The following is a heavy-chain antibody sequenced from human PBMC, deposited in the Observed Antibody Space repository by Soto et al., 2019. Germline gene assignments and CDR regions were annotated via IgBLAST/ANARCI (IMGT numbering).Heavy chain of an antibody. J-gene: IGHJ4*02. CDR3: ARDIVVVVAATGGVVY. Sequence: GGSLRLSCAASGFTFSSYAMHWVRQAPGKGLEWVAVISYDGSNKYYADSVKGRFTISRDNSKNTLYLQMNSLRAEDTAVYYCARDIVVVVAATGGVVYWGQGTLVTVSS. V-gene: IGHV3-30-3*01. CDR2: ISYDGSNK. D-gene: IGHD2-15*01. CDR1: GFTFSSYA.